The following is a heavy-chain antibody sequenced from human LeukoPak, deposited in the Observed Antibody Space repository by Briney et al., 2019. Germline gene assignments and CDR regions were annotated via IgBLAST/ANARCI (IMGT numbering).Heavy chain of an antibody. Sequence: GGSLRLSCAASGFTSSSYAMTWVRQAPGKGLEWVSTIINSGATTYYADSVKGRFTISRDNSKNTLDLQMNSLRAEDTAAYYCAKDIHGDYGGLDYWGQGTLVTVSS. D-gene: IGHD4-17*01. V-gene: IGHV3-23*01. CDR2: IINSGATT. J-gene: IGHJ4*02. CDR1: GFTSSSYA. CDR3: AKDIHGDYGGLDY.